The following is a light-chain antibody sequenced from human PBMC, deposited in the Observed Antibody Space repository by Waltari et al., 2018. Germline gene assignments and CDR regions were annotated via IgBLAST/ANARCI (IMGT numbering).Light chain of an antibody. CDR2: LNT. Sequence: SYVLTQPPSVSVAPGQTARMTCGGHNIGSKSVPWFQQKPGQAPVLVIYLNTDRPSGIPERFSGSNSGNTATLTISRVEAGDEADYYCQVWDISSDPWVFGGGTKLTVL. CDR3: QVWDISSDPWV. CDR1: NIGSKS. V-gene: IGLV3-21*04. J-gene: IGLJ3*02.